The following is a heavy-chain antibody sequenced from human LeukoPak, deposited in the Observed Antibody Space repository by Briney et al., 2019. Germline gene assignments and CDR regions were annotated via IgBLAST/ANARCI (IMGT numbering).Heavy chain of an antibody. CDR1: GYTFTNYD. D-gene: IGHD3-22*01. J-gene: IGHJ4*02. CDR3: ARAAYYDSSGYYYFDY. V-gene: IGHV1-18*01. CDR2: ISVYNDNT. Sequence: ASVKVSCKASGYTFTNYDITWVRQAPGQGLEWMGWISVYNDNTNYAQKLQGRVTMTTDTSTSTAYMELRSLRSDDTAVYYCARAAYYDSSGYYYFDYWGQGTLVTVSS.